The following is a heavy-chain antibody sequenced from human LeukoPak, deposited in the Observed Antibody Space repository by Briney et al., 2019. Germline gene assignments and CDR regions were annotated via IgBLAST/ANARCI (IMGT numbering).Heavy chain of an antibody. CDR3: AKVKGLVPVIDY. Sequence: GGSLRLSCAASGFTFSSYGMHRVRQAPGKGLEWVSAISGSGGSTYYADSVKGRFTISRDNSKNTLYLQMNSLRAEDTAVYYCAKVKGLVPVIDYWGQGTLVTVSS. J-gene: IGHJ4*02. D-gene: IGHD2-2*01. V-gene: IGHV3-23*01. CDR1: GFTFSSYG. CDR2: ISGSGGST.